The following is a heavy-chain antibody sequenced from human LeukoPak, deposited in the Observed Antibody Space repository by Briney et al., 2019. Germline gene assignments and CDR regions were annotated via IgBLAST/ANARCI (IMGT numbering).Heavy chain of an antibody. CDR3: ARGHTVFSYFDY. CDR1: GGSFSGYY. V-gene: IGHV4-34*01. J-gene: IGHJ4*02. Sequence: SETLSLTRAVYGGSFSGYYWSWIRQPPGKGLEWIGEINHSGSTNYNPSLKSRVTISVDTSKNQFSLKLSSVTAADTAVYYCARGHTVFSYFDYWGQGTLVTVSS. D-gene: IGHD4-17*01. CDR2: INHSGST.